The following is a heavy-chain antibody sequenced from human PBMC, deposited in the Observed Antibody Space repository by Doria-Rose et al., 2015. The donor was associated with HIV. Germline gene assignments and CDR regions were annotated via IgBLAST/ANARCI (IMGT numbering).Heavy chain of an antibody. Sequence: QITLKESGPVLVKPTETLTLTCTFSGVSLSSPGMGVSWIRQPPGKALEWLANIFSDDERSYKTSLKSRLTISRASSKSQVVLTMTDMDPVDTATYYCARIKSSRWYHKYYFDFWGQGTLVIVSA. V-gene: IGHV2-26*01. CDR3: ARIKSSRWYHKYYFDF. J-gene: IGHJ4*02. CDR2: IFSDDER. CDR1: GVSLSSPGMG. D-gene: IGHD6-13*01.